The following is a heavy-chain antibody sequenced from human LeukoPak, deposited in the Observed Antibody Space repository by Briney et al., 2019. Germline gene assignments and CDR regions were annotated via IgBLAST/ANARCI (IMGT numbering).Heavy chain of an antibody. CDR2: INHSGST. Sequence: SETLSLTCAVYGGSFSGYYWSWIRQPPGKGLEWIGEINHSGSTNYNPSLKSRVTISVDTSKNQFSLKLSSVTAADTAVYYCARGRCSSTSCRSFCYYGMDVWGQGTTVTVSS. CDR3: ARGRCSSTSCRSFCYYGMDV. J-gene: IGHJ6*02. D-gene: IGHD2-2*01. CDR1: GGSFSGYY. V-gene: IGHV4-34*01.